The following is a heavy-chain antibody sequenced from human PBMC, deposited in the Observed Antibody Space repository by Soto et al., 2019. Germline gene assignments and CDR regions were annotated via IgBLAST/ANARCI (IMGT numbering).Heavy chain of an antibody. V-gene: IGHV4-31*03. D-gene: IGHD2-15*01. CDR2: IYHSGTT. Sequence: SETLSLTCTVSGGSISSGGYYWSWIRQHPGKGLEWIGYIYHSGTTYYNPSLKSRVTISVDTSKNQFSLKLTSVTAADTAVYYCARESRYCSGGSCYFLPGIDYWGQGTLVTVSS. CDR3: ARESRYCSGGSCYFLPGIDY. CDR1: GGSISSGGYY. J-gene: IGHJ4*02.